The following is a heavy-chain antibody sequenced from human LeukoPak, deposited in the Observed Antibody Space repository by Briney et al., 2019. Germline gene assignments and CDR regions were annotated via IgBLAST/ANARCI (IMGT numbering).Heavy chain of an antibody. Sequence: SETLSLTCTVSGGSISSYYWSWIRQPAGKGLEWIGRIYTSGSTNYNPSLKSRVTMSVDTSKNQFSLKLSSVTAADTAVYYRARARQYYYDSSGYSYFDYWGQGTPVTVSS. CDR3: ARARQYYYDSSGYSYFDY. CDR1: GGSISSYY. V-gene: IGHV4-4*07. CDR2: IYTSGST. D-gene: IGHD3-22*01. J-gene: IGHJ4*02.